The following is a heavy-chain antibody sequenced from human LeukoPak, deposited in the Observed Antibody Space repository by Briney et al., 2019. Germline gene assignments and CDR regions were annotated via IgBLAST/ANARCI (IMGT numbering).Heavy chain of an antibody. J-gene: IGHJ4*02. V-gene: IGHV3-11*01. Sequence: GGSLRLSCAASGFTFSDYYMSWIRRAPGKGLEWVSYISSSGSTIYYADSVKGRFTISRDNAKNSLYLQMNSLRAEDTAVYYCARPHWNYGAIFDYWGQGTLVTVSS. CDR1: GFTFSDYY. CDR2: ISSSGSTI. CDR3: ARPHWNYGAIFDY. D-gene: IGHD1-7*01.